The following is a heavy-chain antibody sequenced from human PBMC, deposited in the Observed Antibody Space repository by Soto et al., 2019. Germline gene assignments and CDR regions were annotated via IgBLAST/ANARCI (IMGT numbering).Heavy chain of an antibody. Sequence: EVQLLESGGGLLQPGGSLRLSCSASGFTFSGCAMTWVRQAPGKGLEWVSGISDSGGTTFYADSVKGRFTISGDNSKNTLNLQRDSLRAEDAAVYYCVKGSPSGVDGVTDVWGQGTTVTVSS. CDR3: VKGSPSGVDGVTDV. CDR1: GFTFSGCA. J-gene: IGHJ6*02. CDR2: ISDSGGTT. D-gene: IGHD2-8*01. V-gene: IGHV3-23*01.